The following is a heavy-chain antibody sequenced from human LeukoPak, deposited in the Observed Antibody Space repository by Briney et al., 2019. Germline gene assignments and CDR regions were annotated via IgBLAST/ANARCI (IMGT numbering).Heavy chain of an antibody. J-gene: IGHJ6*02. CDR3: ARTLGGSYYSGMDV. D-gene: IGHD1-26*01. Sequence: PSETLSLTCSVSGGSRGSGNYYWGWIRQPPEKGLEWIGSIYYTGSTYYNPSLKSRVTISVDTSKNQFSLKLSSMTAADTAVYYCARTLGGSYYSGMDVWGQGTTVTVSS. CDR1: GGSRGSGNYY. CDR2: IYYTGST. V-gene: IGHV4-39*07.